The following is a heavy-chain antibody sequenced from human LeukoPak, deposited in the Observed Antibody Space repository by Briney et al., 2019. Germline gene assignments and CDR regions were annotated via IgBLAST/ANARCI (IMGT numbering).Heavy chain of an antibody. J-gene: IGHJ4*02. CDR2: LKSETDGGTT. D-gene: IGHD3-10*01. V-gene: IGHV3-15*01. CDR1: GLTFSDAW. CDR3: TTLFSHYYGSESHYFDY. Sequence: KPGGSLRLPCAASGLTFSDAWVSWVRQAPGTGLECVGRLKSETDGGTTDYAAPVKGRLTISRDDSENTLYLQMDSLKIEDTAVYYCTTLFSHYYGSESHYFDYWGQGALVTVSS.